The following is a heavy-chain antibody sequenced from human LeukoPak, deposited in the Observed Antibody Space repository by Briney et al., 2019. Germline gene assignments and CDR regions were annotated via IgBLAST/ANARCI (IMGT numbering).Heavy chain of an antibody. CDR2: IFYRESFSYGGTT. D-gene: IGHD1/OR15-1a*01. V-gene: IGHV4-59*05. CDR1: GVSISGYY. CDR3: ARQISGNKDY. Sequence: SETLSLTCTVSGVSISGYYWIWTRQSPGRGLEYIGSIFYRESFSYGGTTFYNPSLQSRVTISVDTSKNAFSLRLTPVTAADTAVYFCARQISGNKDYWGQGTLVTVSS. J-gene: IGHJ4*02.